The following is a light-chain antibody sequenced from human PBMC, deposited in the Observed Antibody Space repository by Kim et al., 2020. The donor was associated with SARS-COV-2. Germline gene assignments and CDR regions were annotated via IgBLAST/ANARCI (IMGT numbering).Light chain of an antibody. CDR2: ATS. J-gene: IGKJ2*03. Sequence: LFPGERATFACWAGERARSINLAWYQQKPGQAPRLLFHATSSRATGIPDRFSARVSGTDFTLTISKLETEDIAVYYCLQYSSLPYSFGQGTKLEI. CDR3: LQYSSLPYS. V-gene: IGKV3-20*01. CDR1: ERARSIN.